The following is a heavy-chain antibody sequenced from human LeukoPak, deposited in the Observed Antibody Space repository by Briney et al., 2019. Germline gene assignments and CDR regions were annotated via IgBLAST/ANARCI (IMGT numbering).Heavy chain of an antibody. CDR1: GGSISSGGYY. V-gene: IGHV4-31*03. D-gene: IGHD6-6*01. CDR2: IYYSGST. J-gene: IGHJ1*01. Sequence: SQTLSLTCTVSGGSISSGGYYWSWIRQHPGKGLEWIGYIYYSGSTYYNPSLKSRVTISVDTSKNQFSLKLSSVTAADTAVYYCARGGAARLHFQNWGQGTLVTVSS. CDR3: ARGGAARLHFQN.